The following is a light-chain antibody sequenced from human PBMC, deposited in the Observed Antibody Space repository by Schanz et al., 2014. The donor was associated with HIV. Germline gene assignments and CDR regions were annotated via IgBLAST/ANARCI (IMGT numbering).Light chain of an antibody. CDR1: SSDVGDYNY. Sequence: QSVLTQPPSASGSPGQSVTISCTGTSSDVGDYNYVSWYQQHPGKAPKIMIFEVSKRPSGVPDRFSGSRSGNTARLTVSGLQAEDEADYYCSSYTSSSTLVVFGGGTKLTVL. J-gene: IGLJ2*01. CDR3: SSYTSSSTLVV. V-gene: IGLV2-8*01. CDR2: EVS.